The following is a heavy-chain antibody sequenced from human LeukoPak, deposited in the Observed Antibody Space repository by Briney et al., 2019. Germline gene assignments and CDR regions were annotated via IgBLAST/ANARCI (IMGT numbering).Heavy chain of an antibody. CDR1: GGSISSGGYY. J-gene: IGHJ5*02. D-gene: IGHD2-2*01. Sequence: SQTLSLTCTVSGGSISSGGYYWSWIRQHPGKGLEWIGYIYYSGSTYYNPSLKSRVTISVDTSKNQFSLKLSSVTAADTAVYYCGGTSSRLGVNPWGQGTLVTVSS. CDR3: GGTSSRLGVNP. V-gene: IGHV4-31*03. CDR2: IYYSGST.